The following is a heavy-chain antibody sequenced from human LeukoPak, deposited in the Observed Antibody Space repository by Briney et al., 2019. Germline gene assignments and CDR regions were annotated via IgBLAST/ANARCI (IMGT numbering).Heavy chain of an antibody. CDR1: GFGFTDFA. J-gene: IGHJ4*02. CDR2: ISESGPGT. CDR3: AKVQRTTYYDSSGYFDY. Sequence: PGGSLRLSCAASGFGFTDFAMSWVRQAPGKGLEWVSTISESGPGTNYADSVKGRFTISRDNSKNTLYLQMNSLRAEDTAVYYCAKVQRTTYYDSSGYFDYWGQGTLVTVSS. D-gene: IGHD3-22*01. V-gene: IGHV3-23*01.